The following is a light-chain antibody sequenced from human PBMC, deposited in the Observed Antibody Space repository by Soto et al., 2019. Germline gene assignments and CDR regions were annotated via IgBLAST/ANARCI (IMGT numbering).Light chain of an antibody. CDR2: AAA. V-gene: IGKV1-8*01. J-gene: IGKJ1*01. Sequence: AIRMTQSPSSFSASTGDRVTITCRGSQGISSYLARYQQKQGKAPNLLIYAAATLQSGYPSRYSCGGSGTDFTLTICCLQSEDFATYYCQQYYSYPWTFGQGTKVEIK. CDR3: QQYYSYPWT. CDR1: QGISSY.